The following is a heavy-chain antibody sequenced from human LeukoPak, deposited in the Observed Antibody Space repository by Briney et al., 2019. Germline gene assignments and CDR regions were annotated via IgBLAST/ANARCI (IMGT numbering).Heavy chain of an antibody. CDR1: GFTFSSYA. J-gene: IGHJ3*02. V-gene: IGHV3-30*04. Sequence: HPGGSLRLSCAASGFTFSSYAMHWVRQAPGKGLEWVAVISYDGSNKYYADSVKGRFTISSDNSKNTLYLQMNSLRAEDTAVYYCARDGDEALRYFDWPLYAFDIWGQGTMVTVSS. CDR3: ARDGDEALRYFDWPLYAFDI. D-gene: IGHD3-9*01. CDR2: ISYDGSNK.